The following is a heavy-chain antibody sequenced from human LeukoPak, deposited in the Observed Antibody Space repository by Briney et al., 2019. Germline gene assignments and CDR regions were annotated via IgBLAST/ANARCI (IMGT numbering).Heavy chain of an antibody. J-gene: IGHJ4*02. D-gene: IGHD3-10*01. Sequence: GGSLRLSCAASGFTFSSYSMNWVRQAPGKGLEWVSSISSSSSYIYYADSVKGRFTISRDNAKNALYLQMNSLRADDTAVYYCARDKGGSYYYANDYWGQGTLVTVSS. V-gene: IGHV3-21*01. CDR1: GFTFSSYS. CDR3: ARDKGGSYYYANDY. CDR2: ISSSSSYI.